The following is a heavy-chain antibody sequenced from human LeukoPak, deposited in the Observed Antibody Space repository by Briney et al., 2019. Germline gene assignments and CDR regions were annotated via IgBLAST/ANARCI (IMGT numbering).Heavy chain of an antibody. CDR3: AKVRGEYYDFWSGYYPGDY. CDR1: GFTFSSYA. V-gene: IGHV3-23*01. CDR2: ISGSGGST. D-gene: IGHD3-3*01. Sequence: GGSLRLSCAASGFTFSSYAMSWVRKAPGKGLEWVSAISGSGGSTYYADSVKGRFTISRDNSKNTLYLQMNSLRAEDTAVYYCAKVRGEYYDFWSGYYPGDYWGQGTLVTVSS. J-gene: IGHJ4*02.